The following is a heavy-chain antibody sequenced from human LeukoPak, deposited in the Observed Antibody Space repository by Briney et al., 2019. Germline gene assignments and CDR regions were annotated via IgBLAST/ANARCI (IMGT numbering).Heavy chain of an antibody. CDR3: ARAHYDFWSGYYYGMDV. CDR2: ISAYNGNT. V-gene: IGHV1-18*01. CDR1: GYTFTSYG. D-gene: IGHD3-3*01. Sequence: ASVKVSCKASGYTFTSYGISWVRQAPGQGLEWMGWISAYNGNTNYAQKLQGRVTMTTDTSTSTAYMELRSLRSDDTAVYYCARAHYDFWSGYYYGMDVWGQGTTVTVSS. J-gene: IGHJ6*02.